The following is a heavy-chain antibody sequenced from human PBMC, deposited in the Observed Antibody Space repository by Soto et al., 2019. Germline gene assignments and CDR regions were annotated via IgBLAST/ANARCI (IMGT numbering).Heavy chain of an antibody. CDR1: GYTFTSYG. D-gene: IGHD3-22*01. Sequence: ASVKVSCKASGYTFTSYGISWVRQAPGQGLEWMGWISAYNGNTNYAQKLQGRVTMTTDTSTSTAYMELRSLRSDDTAVYYCARIGRNYYDSSGFPPEFDYWGQGTLVTVSS. CDR3: ARIGRNYYDSSGFPPEFDY. CDR2: ISAYNGNT. J-gene: IGHJ4*02. V-gene: IGHV1-18*01.